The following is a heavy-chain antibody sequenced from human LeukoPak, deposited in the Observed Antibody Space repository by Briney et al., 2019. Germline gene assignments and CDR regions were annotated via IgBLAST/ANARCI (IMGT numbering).Heavy chain of an antibody. CDR2: IRSKANNYAT. CDR1: GFTFSGSA. D-gene: IGHD2-2*01. CDR3: LTSYCSSTSCYDY. J-gene: IGHJ4*02. Sequence: GGSLRLSCAASGFTFSGSAMHWVRQASGKGLEWVGRIRSKANNYATTYAASVKGRFTISRDDSKNTAYLQMNSLKTEDTAVYYCLTSYCSSTSCYDYWGQGTLVTVSS. V-gene: IGHV3-73*01.